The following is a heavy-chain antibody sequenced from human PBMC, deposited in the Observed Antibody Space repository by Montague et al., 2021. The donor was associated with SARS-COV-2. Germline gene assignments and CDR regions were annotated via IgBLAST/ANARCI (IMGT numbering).Heavy chain of an antibody. V-gene: IGHV4-59*01. J-gene: IGHJ5*02. CDR3: ARYLVRGGFDP. D-gene: IGHD3-10*01. Sequence: SETLSLTCTVSGDSITTYYWSWIRQPPGKGLEWIGYIYYTAGVKYNPSLRSRVTISLDTSKNQFSLNLRSVTAADTAVYFCARYLVRGGFDPWGQGTLVTVSS. CDR1: GDSITTYY. CDR2: IYYTAGV.